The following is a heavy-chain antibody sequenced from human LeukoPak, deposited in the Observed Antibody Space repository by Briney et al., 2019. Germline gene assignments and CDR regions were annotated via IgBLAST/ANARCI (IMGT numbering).Heavy chain of an antibody. CDR2: ISTGSSTR. J-gene: IGHJ4*02. CDR1: GFSFRSYS. V-gene: IGHV3-48*01. CDR3: AKEGAALSLDY. D-gene: IGHD3-10*01. Sequence: GGSLRLSCAASGFSFRSYSMNWVRQAPGKGLEWVSYISTGSSTRYYADSVKGRFTISRDNAKNSLYLQMNSLRAEDTAVYYCAKEGAALSLDYWGQGTLVTVSS.